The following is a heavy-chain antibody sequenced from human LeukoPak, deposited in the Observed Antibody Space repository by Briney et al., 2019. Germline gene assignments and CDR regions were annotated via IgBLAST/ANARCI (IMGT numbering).Heavy chain of an antibody. CDR2: SSTYNGNT. J-gene: IGHJ3*02. V-gene: IGHV1-18*01. D-gene: IGHD3-3*01. CDR3: ARGHYDFWSGYYTPQGGAFDI. CDR1: GYTSSSYG. Sequence: ASVKVSCKASGYTSSSYGINWVRQAPGQGLEWMGWSSTYNGNTNYAQKLQGRVTMTTDTSTSTAYMELRSLRSDDTAVYYCARGHYDFWSGYYTPQGGAFDIWGQGTMVTVSS.